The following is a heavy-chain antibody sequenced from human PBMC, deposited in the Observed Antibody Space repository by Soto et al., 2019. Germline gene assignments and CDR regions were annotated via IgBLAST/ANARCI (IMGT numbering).Heavy chain of an antibody. V-gene: IGHV3-7*01. CDR2: IKQDGSEK. CDR3: AREEDIVVVPAGNLDY. CDR1: GFTFSSYW. J-gene: IGHJ4*02. Sequence: GSLRLSCAASGFTFSSYWMSWVRQAPGKGLEWVANIKQDGSEKYYVDSVKGRFTISRDNAKNSLYLQMNSLRAEDTAVYYCAREEDIVVVPAGNLDYWGQGTLVTVSS. D-gene: IGHD2-2*01.